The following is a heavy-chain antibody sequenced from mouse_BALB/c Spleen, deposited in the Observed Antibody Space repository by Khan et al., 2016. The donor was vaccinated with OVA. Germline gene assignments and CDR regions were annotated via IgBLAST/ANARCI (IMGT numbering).Heavy chain of an antibody. CDR3: AREAYRYDEYYFDY. Sequence: EVELVESGGDLVKPGGSLKLSCAVSGFTFSSYVMSWVRQTPEKRLEWVASISSGGTTAYPDNVKGRFTISSDNARNIMYLQMSSLRSEDTAMYYCAREAYRYDEYYFDYWGQGTTLTVSS. CDR1: GFTFSSYV. CDR2: ISSGGTT. D-gene: IGHD2-14*01. J-gene: IGHJ2*01. V-gene: IGHV5-6-5*01.